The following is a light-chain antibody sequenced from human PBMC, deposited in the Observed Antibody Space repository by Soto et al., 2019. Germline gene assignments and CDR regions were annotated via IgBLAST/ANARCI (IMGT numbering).Light chain of an antibody. V-gene: IGKV1-5*03. J-gene: IGKJ1*01. CDR3: HQYNIYPSGT. CDR1: QSISSW. Sequence: DIQMTQSPSTLSASVGDRVTITCRASQSISSWLAWYQQKPGKAPNLLIYKASSLESGVPSRFSGSGSGTELPLPISSLQPDVFATYTCHQYNIYPSGTFGQGPRWKSN. CDR2: KAS.